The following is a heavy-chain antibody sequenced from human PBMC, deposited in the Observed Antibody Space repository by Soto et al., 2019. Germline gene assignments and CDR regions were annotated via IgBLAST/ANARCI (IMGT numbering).Heavy chain of an antibody. J-gene: IGHJ4*02. Sequence: QVQLVQSGGEVKQPGASVKVSCQASGYTFTSYGISWVRQAPGQGPEWMGWSSASGGDTKSAQNLQGRLTMTTETSTRTAYMELRGLRSDDTAVYYCAREYCERTRCFDPDYWGQGTLVTVSS. CDR2: SSASGGDT. V-gene: IGHV1-18*01. CDR3: AREYCERTRCFDPDY. CDR1: GYTFTSYG. D-gene: IGHD2-2*01.